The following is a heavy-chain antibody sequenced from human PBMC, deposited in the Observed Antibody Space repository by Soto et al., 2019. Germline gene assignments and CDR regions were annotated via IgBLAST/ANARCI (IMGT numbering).Heavy chain of an antibody. CDR2: IHSIRSII. CDR3: ARDARNAYYDY. Sequence: EVQLVESGGGLVQPGGSLRLSCAVSGFTFSSHAMNWVRQAPGKGLEWVAYIHSIRSIIYYADSVKGRFTISRDNAKNSLYLQMDILRDEYTAVYYCARDARNAYYDYWGQGTLVTVSS. D-gene: IGHD3-22*01. CDR1: GFTFSSHA. J-gene: IGHJ4*02. V-gene: IGHV3-48*02.